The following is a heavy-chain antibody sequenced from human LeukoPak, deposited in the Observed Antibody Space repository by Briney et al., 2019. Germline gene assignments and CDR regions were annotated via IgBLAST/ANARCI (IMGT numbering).Heavy chain of an antibody. CDR2: ISSSSSYI. D-gene: IGHD3-10*01. V-gene: IGHV3-21*01. CDR1: GFTFSSYS. CDR3: ARGEYGSGSYHIDY. Sequence: GGSLRLSCAASGFTFSSYSMNWVRQAPGKGLEWVSSISSSSSYIYSADSVKGRFTISRDNAKNSLYLQMNSLRAEDTAVYYCARGEYGSGSYHIDYWGQGTLVTVSS. J-gene: IGHJ4*02.